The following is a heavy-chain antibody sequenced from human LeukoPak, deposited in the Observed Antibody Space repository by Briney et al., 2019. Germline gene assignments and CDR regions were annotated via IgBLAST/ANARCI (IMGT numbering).Heavy chain of an antibody. CDR3: ARASAVAGTRHY. D-gene: IGHD6-19*01. CDR1: RFTFSSYA. V-gene: IGHV3-23*01. J-gene: IGHJ4*02. CDR2: ISGSGGGI. Sequence: GGSLRLSCAASRFTFSSYAMNWVRQAPGQGLEWVSAISGSGGGIYYADSVRGRFTISRDNSKNTLYLQMNSLRAEDTAVYYCARASAVAGTRHYWGQGTLVTVSS.